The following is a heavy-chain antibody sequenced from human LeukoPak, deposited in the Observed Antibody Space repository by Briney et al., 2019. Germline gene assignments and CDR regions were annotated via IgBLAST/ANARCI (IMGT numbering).Heavy chain of an antibody. CDR3: ARGLSTTTVVPAAPRPNGMDV. CDR1: GGSFSGYY. V-gene: IGHV4-34*01. CDR2: VNHSGST. Sequence: TSETLSLTCAVYGGSFSGYYWSWIRQPPGKGLEWIGEVNHSGSTNYNPSLKSRVTISVDTSKNQFSLKLSSVTAADTAVYYCARGLSTTTVVPAAPRPNGMDVWGKGTTVTVSS. J-gene: IGHJ6*04. D-gene: IGHD2-2*01.